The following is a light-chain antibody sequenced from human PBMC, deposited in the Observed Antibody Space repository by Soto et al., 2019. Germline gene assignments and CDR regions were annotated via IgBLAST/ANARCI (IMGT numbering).Light chain of an antibody. CDR2: LGS. CDR3: MQALQTPVT. J-gene: IGKJ3*01. Sequence: DLVMTQSPLSLPVTPGEPASISCRSSQSLLHSNGYNYLDWYLQKPGQSPQLLIYLGSNRASGVPDRFSGSGSGTDFTLKISRVEAEDVGVYYCMQALQTPVTFGHGTKVDIK. V-gene: IGKV2-28*01. CDR1: QSLLHSNGYNY.